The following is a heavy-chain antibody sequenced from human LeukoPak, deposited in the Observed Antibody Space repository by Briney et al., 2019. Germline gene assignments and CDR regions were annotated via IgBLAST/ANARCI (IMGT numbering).Heavy chain of an antibody. CDR3: ARNGYSGYDLEFRYYYYYMDV. Sequence: SETLSLTCTVSGGSISSYYWSWIRQAPGKGLEWIGYTSYSGSTNYNPSLKSRVTFSLDTSKNHFSLKLSSVTAADTAVYYCARNGYSGYDLEFRYYYYYMDVWGKGTTVTVSS. CDR2: TSYSGST. J-gene: IGHJ6*03. D-gene: IGHD5-12*01. V-gene: IGHV4-59*01. CDR1: GGSISSYY.